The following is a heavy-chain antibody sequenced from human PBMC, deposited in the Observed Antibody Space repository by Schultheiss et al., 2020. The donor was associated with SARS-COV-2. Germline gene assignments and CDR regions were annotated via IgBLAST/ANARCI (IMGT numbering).Heavy chain of an antibody. J-gene: IGHJ6*02. V-gene: IGHV1-58*01. Sequence: SVKVSCKASGFTFTSSAVQWVRQARGQRLEWIGWIVVGSGNTNYAQKFQGRVTITADESTSTAYMELSSLRSDDTAVYYCARLSYYYYGMDVWGQGTTVTVSS. CDR2: IVVGSGNT. CDR3: ARLSYYYYGMDV. CDR1: GFTFTSSA.